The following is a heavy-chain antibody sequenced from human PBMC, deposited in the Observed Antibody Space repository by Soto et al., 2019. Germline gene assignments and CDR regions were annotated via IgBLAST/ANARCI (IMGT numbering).Heavy chain of an antibody. D-gene: IGHD3-3*01. J-gene: IGHJ4*02. CDR1: GGSISSGGYY. V-gene: IGHV4-31*03. CDR2: IYYSGST. CDR3: ARLYYDFWSGYSSWYYFDY. Sequence: KTSETLSLTCTVSGGSISSGGYYWSWIRQHPGKGLEWIGYIYYSGSTYYNPSLKSRVTISVDTSKNQFSLKLSSVTAADTAVYYCARLYYDFWSGYSSWYYFDYWGQGTLVTVSS.